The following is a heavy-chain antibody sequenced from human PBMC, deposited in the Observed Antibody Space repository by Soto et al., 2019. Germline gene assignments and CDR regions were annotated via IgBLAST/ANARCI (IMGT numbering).Heavy chain of an antibody. CDR2: IYYSGST. CDR3: ARGPVVVVVAATTYPDY. Sequence: PSETLSLTCTVSGGSISSGDYYWSWIRQPPGKGLEWIGYIYYSGSTYYNPSLKSRVTISVDTSKNQFSLKLSSVTAADTAVYYCARGPVVVVVAATTYPDYWGQGTLVTVSS. V-gene: IGHV4-30-4*01. D-gene: IGHD2-15*01. J-gene: IGHJ4*02. CDR1: GGSISSGDYY.